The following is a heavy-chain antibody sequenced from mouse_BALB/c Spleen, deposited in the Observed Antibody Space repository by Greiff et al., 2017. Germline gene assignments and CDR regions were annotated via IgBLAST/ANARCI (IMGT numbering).Heavy chain of an antibody. CDR3: ASSTGTSAWFAY. J-gene: IGHJ3*01. CDR1: GYSITSDYA. CDR2: ISYSGST. Sequence: VQLKESGPGLVKPSQSLSLTCTVTGYSITSDYAWNWIRQFPGNKLEWMGYISYSGSTSYNPSLKSRISITRDTSKNQFFLQLNSVTTEDTATYYCASSTGTSAWFAYWGQGTLVTVSA. D-gene: IGHD4-1*01. V-gene: IGHV3-2*02.